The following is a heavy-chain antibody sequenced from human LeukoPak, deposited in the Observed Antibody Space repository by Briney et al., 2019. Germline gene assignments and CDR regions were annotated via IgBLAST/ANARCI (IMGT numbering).Heavy chain of an antibody. CDR1: GGSISSSSYY. J-gene: IGHJ4*02. CDR3: ARDGFRYYDSSGYMMGYFDY. Sequence: PSETLSLTCTVSGGSISSSSYYWGWIRQPPGKGLEWIGSIYYSGSTYYNPSLKSRVTISVDTSKNQFSLKLSSVTAADTAVYYCARDGFRYYDSSGYMMGYFDYWGQGTLVTVSS. CDR2: IYYSGST. V-gene: IGHV4-39*07. D-gene: IGHD3-22*01.